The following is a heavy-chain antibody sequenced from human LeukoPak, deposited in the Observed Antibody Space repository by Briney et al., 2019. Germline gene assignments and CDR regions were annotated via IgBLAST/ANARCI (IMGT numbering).Heavy chain of an antibody. J-gene: IGHJ4*02. Sequence: PGGSLRLSCAASGFTFSSYEMNWIRQPPGKGLEWIGYMYYSGTTNYNPSLKSRVTISVDTSKNQFSLKLSSVTAADTAVYYCARGERYDYVWGTHDYWGQGTLVTVSS. CDR3: ARGERYDYVWGTHDY. V-gene: IGHV4-59*01. D-gene: IGHD3-16*01. CDR1: GFTFSSYE. CDR2: MYYSGTT.